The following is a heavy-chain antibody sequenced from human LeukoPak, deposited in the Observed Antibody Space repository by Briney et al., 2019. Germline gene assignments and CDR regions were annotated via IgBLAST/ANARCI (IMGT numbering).Heavy chain of an antibody. J-gene: IGHJ4*02. Sequence: ASVTVSCKASGYTFTGYYMHWVRQAPGQGLEWMGWINANSGGTNYAQKFQGRVTMTRDTSISTAYMELSRLRSDDTAVYYCARSSRYDIWSGYPYWGQGTLVTVS. CDR1: GYTFTGYY. V-gene: IGHV1-2*02. CDR3: ARSSRYDIWSGYPY. D-gene: IGHD3-9*01. CDR2: INANSGGT.